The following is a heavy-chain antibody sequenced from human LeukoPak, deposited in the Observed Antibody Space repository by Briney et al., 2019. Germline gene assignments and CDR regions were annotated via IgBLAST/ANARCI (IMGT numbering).Heavy chain of an antibody. CDR3: ARDRSGDSGSYYVRTPYYFDY. V-gene: IGHV4-59*12. Sequence: QPSETLSLTCTVSGGSISSYYWSWIRQPPGKGLEWIGYIYYSGSTNYNPSLKSRVTISVDTSKNQFSLKLSSVTAADTAVYYCARDRSGDSGSYYVRTPYYFDYWGQGTLVTVSS. J-gene: IGHJ4*02. CDR1: GGSISSYY. CDR2: IYYSGST. D-gene: IGHD1-26*01.